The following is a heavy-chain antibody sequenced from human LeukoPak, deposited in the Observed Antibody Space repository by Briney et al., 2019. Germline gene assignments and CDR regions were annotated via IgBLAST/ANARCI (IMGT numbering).Heavy chain of an antibody. D-gene: IGHD3-10*01. V-gene: IGHV3-53*01. CDR1: GFIVSSNY. J-gene: IGHJ5*02. CDR3: AREKYYYGLANWFDP. CDR2: IYSGGNT. Sequence: PGGSLRLSCAASGFIVSSNYMSWVRQAPGKGLEWVSAIYSGGNTFYADSVKGRFIISRDNFKNTLYLQMNSLRAEDTAVYYCAREKYYYGLANWFDPWGQGTLVTVSS.